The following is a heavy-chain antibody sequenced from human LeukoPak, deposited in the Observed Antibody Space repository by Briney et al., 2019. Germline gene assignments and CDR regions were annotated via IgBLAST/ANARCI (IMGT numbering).Heavy chain of an antibody. J-gene: IGHJ4*02. CDR3: ANEIRPNDY. V-gene: IGHV3-23*01. CDR1: EVDFSTHA. Sequence: GGSLRLSCAASEVDFSTHAMTWVRQPPGKGLEWVSAISISVTKTYYADSVKGRFTISRDNSKNTLYLQMNSLRVEDTAVYYCANEIRPNDYWGQGTVVTVSS. CDR2: ISISVTKT. D-gene: IGHD4-17*01.